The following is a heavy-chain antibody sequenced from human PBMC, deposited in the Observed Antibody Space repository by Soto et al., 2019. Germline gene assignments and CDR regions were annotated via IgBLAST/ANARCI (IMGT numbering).Heavy chain of an antibody. CDR2: ISGSGGST. CDR1: GFTFSSYA. CDR3: IGSFSYYYYYAMDV. D-gene: IGHD1-26*01. Sequence: GGSLRLSCAASGFTFSSYAMSWVRQAPGKGLEWVSAISGSGGSTYCADSVKGRFTISRDNSKNTLYLQMNSLRAEDTAVYYCIGSFSYYYYYAMDVWGQGTTVTVSS. V-gene: IGHV3-23*01. J-gene: IGHJ6*02.